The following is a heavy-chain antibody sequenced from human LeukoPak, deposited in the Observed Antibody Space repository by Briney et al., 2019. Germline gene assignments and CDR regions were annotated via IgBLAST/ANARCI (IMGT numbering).Heavy chain of an antibody. CDR2: IYHSGST. CDR1: GGSISSGGYY. D-gene: IGHD6-19*01. CDR3: ARDPGSRGWYGYFDY. Sequence: SETLSLTCTVSGGSISSGGYYWSWIRQPPGKGLEWIGYIYHSGSTYYNPSLKSRVTISLDTSKNQFSLRLTSVTAADTAMYYCARDPGSRGWYGYFDYWGQGTLATVSS. J-gene: IGHJ4*02. V-gene: IGHV4-30-2*01.